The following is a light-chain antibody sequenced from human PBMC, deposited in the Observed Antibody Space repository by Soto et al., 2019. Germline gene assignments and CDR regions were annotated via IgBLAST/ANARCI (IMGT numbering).Light chain of an antibody. CDR1: QSVSSN. CDR3: QQYINWPALS. Sequence: EIMMTQSPATLSVSPGERATLSCRASQSVSSNLAWYQQIPGQAPRLLIYGASTRATGIPARFSGSGSGTEFTLTISSLQSEVFAVYYCQQYINWPALSFGGGTKVEIK. CDR2: GAS. J-gene: IGKJ4*01. V-gene: IGKV3-15*01.